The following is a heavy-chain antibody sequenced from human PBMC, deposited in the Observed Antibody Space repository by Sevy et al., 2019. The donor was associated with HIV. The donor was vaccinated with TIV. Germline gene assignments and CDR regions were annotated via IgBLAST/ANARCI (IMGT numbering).Heavy chain of an antibody. V-gene: IGHV4-31*03. CDR3: ARFLTGQYSFDY. CDR2: IYYSGST. J-gene: IGHJ4*02. CDR1: GGSISSGAYY. Sequence: SETPLTCTVSGGSISSGAYYWSWIRQHPGKALEWIGYIYYSGSTYYNPSLKSRVTISVDTSKNQFSLKLTSVTAADTAVYYCARFLTGQYSFDYWGQGTLVTVSS. D-gene: IGHD1-1*01.